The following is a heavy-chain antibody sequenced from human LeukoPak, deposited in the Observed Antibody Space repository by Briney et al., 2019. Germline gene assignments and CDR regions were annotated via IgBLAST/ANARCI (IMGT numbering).Heavy chain of an antibody. CDR1: GYTFTGYY. Sequence: ASVKVSCKASGYTFTGYYMHWVRQAPGQGLEWMGWINPNSGGTNYAQKFQGRVTKTRDTSISTAYMELSRLRSDDTAVYYCASGTGIVLRFLEWLLRSWGQGTLVTVSS. CDR3: ASGTGIVLRFLEWLLRS. J-gene: IGHJ5*02. V-gene: IGHV1-2*02. D-gene: IGHD3-3*01. CDR2: INPNSGGT.